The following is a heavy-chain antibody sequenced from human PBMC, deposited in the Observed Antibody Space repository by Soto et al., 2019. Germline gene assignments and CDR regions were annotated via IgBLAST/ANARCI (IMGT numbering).Heavy chain of an antibody. V-gene: IGHV3-49*04. D-gene: IGHD3-3*01. Sequence: LRLSCTASGFTFGDYAMSWVRQAPGKGLEWVGFIRSKAYGGTTEYAASVKGRFTISRDDSKSIAYLQMNSLKTEDTAVYYCTRFQVILRCLEWLHHDAFDIWGQGTMVTVSS. J-gene: IGHJ3*02. CDR3: TRFQVILRCLEWLHHDAFDI. CDR1: GFTFGDYA. CDR2: IRSKAYGGTT.